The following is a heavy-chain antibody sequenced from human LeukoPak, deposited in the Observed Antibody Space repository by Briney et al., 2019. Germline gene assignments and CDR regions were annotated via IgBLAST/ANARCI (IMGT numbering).Heavy chain of an antibody. J-gene: IGHJ6*02. CDR2: INSDGSST. CDR1: GFTFSNYG. D-gene: IGHD5-12*01. CDR3: ARVLRRMDLVGMDV. V-gene: IGHV3-74*01. Sequence: GGSLRLSCAASGFTFSNYGMHWVRQAPGKGLEWVSRINSDGSSTSYADSVKGRFTISRDNAKNTLYLQMNSLRAEDTAVYYCARVLRRMDLVGMDVWGQGTTVTVSS.